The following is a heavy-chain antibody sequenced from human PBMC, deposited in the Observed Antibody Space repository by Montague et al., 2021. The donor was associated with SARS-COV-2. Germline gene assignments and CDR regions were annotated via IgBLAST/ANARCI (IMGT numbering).Heavy chain of an antibody. Sequence: TLSLTCTVSGGSISSGSYYWSWIRQPAGKGLEWIGRIYTSGSTNYNPSLKSRVTISVDTSKNQFSLKLSSVTAADTAAYYCASEQIVVVPAAPYYYYGMDVWGQGTTVTVSS. D-gene: IGHD2-2*01. CDR3: ASEQIVVVPAAPYYYYGMDV. J-gene: IGHJ6*02. CDR1: GGSISSGSYY. V-gene: IGHV4-61*02. CDR2: IYTSGST.